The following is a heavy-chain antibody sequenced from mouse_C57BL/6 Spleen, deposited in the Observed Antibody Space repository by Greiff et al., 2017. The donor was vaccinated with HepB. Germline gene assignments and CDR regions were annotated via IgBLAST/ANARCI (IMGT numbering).Heavy chain of an antibody. V-gene: IGHV5-4*03. CDR1: GFTFSSYA. CDR2: ISDGGSYT. Sequence: EVKVEESGGGLVKPGGSLKLSCAASGFTFSSYAMSWVRQTPEKRLEWVATISDGGSYTYYPDNVKGRFTISRDNAKNNLYLQMSHLKSEDTAMYYCARGRGLKTGFAYWGQGTLITVSA. D-gene: IGHD1-3*01. CDR3: ARGRGLKTGFAY. J-gene: IGHJ3*01.